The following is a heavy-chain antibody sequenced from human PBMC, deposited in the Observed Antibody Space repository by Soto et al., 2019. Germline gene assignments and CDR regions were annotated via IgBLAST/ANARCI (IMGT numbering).Heavy chain of an antibody. D-gene: IGHD2-15*01. CDR3: TTAQYCSGGSCLGPDAFDI. J-gene: IGHJ3*02. CDR1: GFTFSNAW. CDR2: IKSKTDGGTT. Sequence: GGSPRLSCAASGFTFSNAWMSWVRQAPGKGLEWVGRIKSKTDGGTTDYAAPVEGRFTISRDDSKNTLYLQMNSLKTEDTAVYYCTTAQYCSGGSCLGPDAFDIWGQGTMVTVSS. V-gene: IGHV3-15*01.